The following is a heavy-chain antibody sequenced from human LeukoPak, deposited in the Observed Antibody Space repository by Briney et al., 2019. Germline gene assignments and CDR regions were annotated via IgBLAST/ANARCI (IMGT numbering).Heavy chain of an antibody. CDR3: ARRRQQLVEGIYYYYYYMDV. V-gene: IGHV3-48*03. CDR2: ISSSGSTI. D-gene: IGHD6-13*01. J-gene: IGHJ6*03. Sequence: QPGGSLRLSCAASGFTFSSYEMNWVRQAPGKELEWVSDISSSGSTIYYADSVKGRFTISRDNAKNSLYLQMNSLRAEDTAVYYCARRRQQLVEGIYYYYYYMDVWGKGTTVTVSS. CDR1: GFTFSSYE.